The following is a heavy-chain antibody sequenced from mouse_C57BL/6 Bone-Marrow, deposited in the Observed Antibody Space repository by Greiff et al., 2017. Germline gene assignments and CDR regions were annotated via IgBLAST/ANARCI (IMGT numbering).Heavy chain of an antibody. Sequence: QVQLQQPGAELVKPGASVKMSCKASGYTFTSYWITWVKQRPGQGLEWIGMIHPNSGSTNYNEKFKSKATLTVDKSSSTAYMQLSSLTSEDSAVYSGAKSSATVVATDWSFDVWGTGTTVTVSS. V-gene: IGHV1-64*01. CDR3: AKSSATVVATDWSFDV. D-gene: IGHD1-1*01. CDR1: GYTFTSYW. CDR2: IHPNSGST. J-gene: IGHJ1*03.